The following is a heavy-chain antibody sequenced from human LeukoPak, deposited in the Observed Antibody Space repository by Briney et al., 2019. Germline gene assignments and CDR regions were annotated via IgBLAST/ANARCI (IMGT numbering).Heavy chain of an antibody. Sequence: GASLQISSKGSGYSFTSYWIGWVRRMPGKGLEWRGIIYPGDSDTRYSPSFQGQVTISAHKSISTAYLQWNSLKASDTAMYYCARPGYYDILTGYYAHDAFDIWGQGTMVTVSS. CDR1: GYSFTSYW. V-gene: IGHV5-51*01. CDR3: ARPGYYDILTGYYAHDAFDI. D-gene: IGHD3-9*01. J-gene: IGHJ3*02. CDR2: IYPGDSDT.